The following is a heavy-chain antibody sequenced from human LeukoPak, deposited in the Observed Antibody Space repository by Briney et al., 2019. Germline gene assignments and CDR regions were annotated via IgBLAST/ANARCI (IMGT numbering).Heavy chain of an antibody. J-gene: IGHJ3*02. Sequence: SETLSLTCAVYGGSFSGYYWGWIRQPPGKGLEWIGEINHRGSTNYNPSLKSRVTISVETSKNQFSLKLSSVTAADTALYYCARDGGFGFLAAFDIWGQGTMVTVSS. D-gene: IGHD3-10*01. V-gene: IGHV4-34*01. CDR2: INHRGST. CDR1: GGSFSGYY. CDR3: ARDGGFGFLAAFDI.